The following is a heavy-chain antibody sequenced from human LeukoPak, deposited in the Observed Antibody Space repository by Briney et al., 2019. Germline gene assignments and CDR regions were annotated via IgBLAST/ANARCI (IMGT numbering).Heavy chain of an antibody. CDR2: IYHSGST. Sequence: SQTLSLTCAVSGGSISSGGYSWSWIRQPPGKGLEWIGYIYHSGSTYYNPSLKSRVTISVDRSKNQFSLKLSSVTAADTAVYYCARGHGAGPHNWFDPWGQGTLVTVSS. J-gene: IGHJ5*02. CDR1: GGSISSGGYS. D-gene: IGHD3-10*01. V-gene: IGHV4-30-2*01. CDR3: ARGHGAGPHNWFDP.